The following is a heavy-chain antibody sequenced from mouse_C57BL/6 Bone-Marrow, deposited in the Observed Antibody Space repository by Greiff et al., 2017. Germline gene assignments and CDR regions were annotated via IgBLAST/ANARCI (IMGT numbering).Heavy chain of an antibody. Sequence: VQLQQSGPELVKPGASVKLSCKASGYTFTSYDINWVKQRPGQGLEWIGWIYPRDGSTKYNEKFKGKATLTVDTSSSTAYMELHSLTSEDSAFYFCANSGSYPLFDFWGQGTTLTVSS. D-gene: IGHD6-1*01. J-gene: IGHJ2*01. CDR3: ANSGSYPLFDF. CDR1: GYTFTSYD. CDR2: IYPRDGST. V-gene: IGHV1-85*01.